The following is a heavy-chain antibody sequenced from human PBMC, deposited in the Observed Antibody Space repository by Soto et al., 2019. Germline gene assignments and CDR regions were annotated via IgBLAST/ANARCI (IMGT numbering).Heavy chain of an antibody. V-gene: IGHV3-23*01. CDR3: AKYPGGGPYYFDY. J-gene: IGHJ4*02. CDR2: ISGSGGST. D-gene: IGHD3-16*01. CDR1: GFTFSCYA. Sequence: GGSLRLSCAASGFTFSCYAMSWLRQAPGKGLEWVSAISGSGGSTYYADSVKGRFTISRDNSKNTLYLQMNSLRAEDTAVYYCAKYPGGGPYYFDYWGQGTLVTVSS.